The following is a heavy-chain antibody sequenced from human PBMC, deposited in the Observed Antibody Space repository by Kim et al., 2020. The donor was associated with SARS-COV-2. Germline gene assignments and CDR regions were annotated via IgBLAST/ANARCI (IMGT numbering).Heavy chain of an antibody. J-gene: IGHJ4*02. V-gene: IGHV3-30*18. CDR3: AKNGGRRDGYTIGY. D-gene: IGHD5-12*01. CDR2: ISYDGSNK. Sequence: GGSLRLSCAASGFTFSSYGMHWVRQAPGKGLEWVAVISYDGSNKYYADSVKGRFTISRDNSKNTLYLQMNSLRAEDTAVYYCAKNGGRRDGYTIGYWGQGTLVTVSS. CDR1: GFTFSSYG.